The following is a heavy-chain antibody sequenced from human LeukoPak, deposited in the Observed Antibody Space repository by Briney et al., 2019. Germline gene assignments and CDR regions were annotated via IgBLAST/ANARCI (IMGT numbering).Heavy chain of an antibody. D-gene: IGHD6-13*01. CDR3: ARDFGPRGIAAAVYNWFDP. CDR2: ISYDGSNK. CDR1: GFTFSSYA. V-gene: IGHV3-30*04. Sequence: GGSLRLSCAASGFTFSSYAMHWVRQAPGKGLEWVAVISYDGSNKYYADSVKGRFTISRDNSKNTLYLQMNSLRAEDTAVYYCARDFGPRGIAAAVYNWFDPWGQGTLVTVSS. J-gene: IGHJ5*02.